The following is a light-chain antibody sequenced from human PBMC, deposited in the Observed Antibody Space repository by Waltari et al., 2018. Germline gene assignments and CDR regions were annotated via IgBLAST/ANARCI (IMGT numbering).Light chain of an antibody. CDR2: EAS. CDR3: CSYTTSDTFV. CDR1: SSDVGCYNF. J-gene: IGLJ2*01. Sequence: QSALTQPASVSGSPGQSITISCTGTSSDVGCYNFVTWLQQHPGKAPKLMIYEASKRPSGVSNRFSGSKSGNTASLTISGLQAEDEADYYCCSYTTSDTFVFGGGTKLTVL. V-gene: IGLV2-23*02.